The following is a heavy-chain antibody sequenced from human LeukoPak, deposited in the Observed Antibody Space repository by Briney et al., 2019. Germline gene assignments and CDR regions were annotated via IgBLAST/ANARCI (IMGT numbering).Heavy chain of an antibody. D-gene: IGHD5-24*01. Sequence: GRSLRLSCAASGFTFSSYGMHWVRQAPGKGLEWVAVISYDGSNKYYADPVKGRFTISRDNSKNTLYLQMNSLRAEDTAVYYCARIRDDYNPLDYWGQGTLVTVSS. CDR1: GFTFSSYG. J-gene: IGHJ4*02. CDR3: ARIRDDYNPLDY. CDR2: ISYDGSNK. V-gene: IGHV3-30*03.